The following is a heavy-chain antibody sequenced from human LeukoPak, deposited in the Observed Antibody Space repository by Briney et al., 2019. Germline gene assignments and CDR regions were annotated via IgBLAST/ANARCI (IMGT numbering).Heavy chain of an antibody. CDR3: AREGVVPAAMGYYYYGMDV. V-gene: IGHV3-23*01. Sequence: PGGSLRLSCAASGFTLNNYAMSWVRQAPGKGLEWVSAISGSGGSTYYADSVKGRFTISRDNSKNTLYLQMNSLRAEDTAVYYCAREGVVPAAMGYYYYGMDVWGQGTTVTVSS. CDR2: ISGSGGST. J-gene: IGHJ6*02. D-gene: IGHD2-2*01. CDR1: GFTLNNYA.